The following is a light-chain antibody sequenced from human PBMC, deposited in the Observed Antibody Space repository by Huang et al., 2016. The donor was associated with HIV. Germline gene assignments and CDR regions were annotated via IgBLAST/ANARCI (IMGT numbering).Light chain of an antibody. CDR2: GAS. Sequence: EIVMTQSPGPRSLSPGERATLSCRPSQSVSSNLAWYQHNPGQAPRLLIYGASTRATGVPARFSGSGSGTEFTLTISSLQSDDFVVYYCQQYQDWPRTFGQGTKVEIK. J-gene: IGKJ1*01. V-gene: IGKV3-15*01. CDR3: QQYQDWPRT. CDR1: QSVSSN.